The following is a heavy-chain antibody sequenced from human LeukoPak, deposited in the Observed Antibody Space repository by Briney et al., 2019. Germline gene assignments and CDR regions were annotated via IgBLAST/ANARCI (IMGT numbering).Heavy chain of an antibody. D-gene: IGHD3-16*01. Sequence: GGSLRLSCAASGFTFTNYAMNWVRQAPGKGLEWVSGISASGGSTNYADSVRGRFTISRDNSKNTLYVQMNSLRDEDTALYYCAKDQRGESPHYLDSWGQGTLVTVSS. CDR2: ISASGGST. CDR3: AKDQRGESPHYLDS. V-gene: IGHV3-23*01. CDR1: GFTFTNYA. J-gene: IGHJ4*02.